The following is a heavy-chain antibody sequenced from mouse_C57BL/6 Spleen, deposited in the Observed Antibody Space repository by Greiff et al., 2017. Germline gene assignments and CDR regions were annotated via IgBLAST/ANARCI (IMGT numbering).Heavy chain of an antibody. CDR1: GFTFSSYA. J-gene: IGHJ2*01. CDR3: ARYDGYGSYYFDY. CDR2: ISDGGSYT. Sequence: EVKLVESGGGLVKPGGSLKLSCAASGFTFSSYAMSWVRQTPEKRLEWVATISDGGSYTYYPDNVKGRFTISRDNAKNNLYLQMSHLKSEDTAMYYCARYDGYGSYYFDYWGQGTTLTVSS. V-gene: IGHV5-4*03. D-gene: IGHD2-3*01.